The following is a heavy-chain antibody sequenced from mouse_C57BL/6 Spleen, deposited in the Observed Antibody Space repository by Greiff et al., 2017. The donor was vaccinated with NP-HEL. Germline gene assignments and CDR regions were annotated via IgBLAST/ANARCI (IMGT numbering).Heavy chain of an antibody. CDR1: GFTFSDYY. Sequence: EVKLVESGGGLVQPGGSLKLSCAASGFTFSDYYMYWVRQTPEKRLEWVAYISNGGGSTYYPDTVKGRFTISRDNAKNTLYLQMSRLKSEDTAMYYCARPKLYYDYDGNAMDYWGQGTSVTVSS. CDR3: ARPKLYYDYDGNAMDY. J-gene: IGHJ4*01. V-gene: IGHV5-12*01. CDR2: ISNGGGST. D-gene: IGHD2-4*01.